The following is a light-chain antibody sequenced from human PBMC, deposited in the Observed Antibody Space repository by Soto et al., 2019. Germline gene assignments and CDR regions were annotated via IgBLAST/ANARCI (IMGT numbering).Light chain of an antibody. CDR2: EVT. Sequence: QSALTQPPSASGSPGQSVTISCTGTSSDIGGNNYVSWYQQHPGKAPKLMIYEVTKRPSGVPDRFSGSMSGNTASLTVSGLQAEDEADYYCGANGGSHSDVVFGGGTKLTVL. CDR1: SSDIGGNNY. CDR3: GANGGSHSDVV. J-gene: IGLJ2*01. V-gene: IGLV2-8*01.